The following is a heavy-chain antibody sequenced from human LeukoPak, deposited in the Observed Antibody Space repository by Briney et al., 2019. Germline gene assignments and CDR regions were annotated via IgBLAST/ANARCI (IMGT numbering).Heavy chain of an antibody. CDR2: ISGSGGST. CDR3: AKESSGWPYYGMDV. CDR1: GFTFSSYA. J-gene: IGHJ6*02. V-gene: IGHV3-23*01. D-gene: IGHD6-19*01. Sequence: GGPLRLSCAASGFTFSSYAMSWVRQAPGKGLEWVSAISGSGGSTYYADSVKGRFTISRDNSKNTLYLQMNSLRAEDTAVYYCAKESSGWPYYGMDVWGQGTTVTVSS.